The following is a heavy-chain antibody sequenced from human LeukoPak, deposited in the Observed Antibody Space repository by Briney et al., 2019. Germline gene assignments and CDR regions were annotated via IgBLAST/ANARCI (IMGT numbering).Heavy chain of an antibody. J-gene: IGHJ6*02. CDR1: GGSISSYY. V-gene: IGHV4-59*01. Sequence: SEPLSLTCTVSGGSISSYYWRWIRQPPGKGLEWIGYIYYSGSTNYNPSLKSRVTISVDTSKNQFSLKLSSVTAADTAVYYCARGWTYYYDSSGQLYYYGMDVWGQGTTVTVSS. CDR3: ARGWTYYYDSSGQLYYYGMDV. CDR2: IYYSGST. D-gene: IGHD3-22*01.